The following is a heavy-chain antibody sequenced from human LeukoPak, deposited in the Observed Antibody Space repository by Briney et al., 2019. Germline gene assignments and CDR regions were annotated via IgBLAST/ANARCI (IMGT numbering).Heavy chain of an antibody. D-gene: IGHD3-22*01. CDR1: GFTFSSYA. CDR3: AKDNHYYDSKGAFDI. Sequence: GGSLRLSCAASGFTFSSYAMSWVRQAPRKGLEWVSAISGSGGSTYYADSVKGRFTISRDNSKNTLYLQMNSLRAEDTAVYYCAKDNHYYDSKGAFDIWGQGTMVTVSS. V-gene: IGHV3-23*01. J-gene: IGHJ3*02. CDR2: ISGSGGST.